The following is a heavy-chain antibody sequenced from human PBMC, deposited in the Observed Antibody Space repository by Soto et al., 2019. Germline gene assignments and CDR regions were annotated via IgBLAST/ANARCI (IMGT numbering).Heavy chain of an antibody. Sequence: GAEVRKPGASVKVSCKASGYTFSSHGIIWVRQAPGQGLEWMGWISGYNGNAKYAQRFQGRVTMTTDTSTSTVYMDLRSLGSDDSAVYYCAREGSYGWYDCWGQGTLVTVSS. J-gene: IGHJ5*01. CDR1: GYTFSSHG. CDR3: AREGSYGWYDC. CDR2: ISGYNGNA. D-gene: IGHD2-15*01. V-gene: IGHV1-18*01.